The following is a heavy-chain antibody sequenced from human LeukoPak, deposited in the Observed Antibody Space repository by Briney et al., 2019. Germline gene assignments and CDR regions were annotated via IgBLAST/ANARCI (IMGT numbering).Heavy chain of an antibody. CDR3: ARDPRPLRYFDWSIDAFDI. CDR2: IYSGGSI. V-gene: IGHV3-66*01. CDR1: GFTVSSNY. J-gene: IGHJ3*02. Sequence: GGSLRLSCAASGFTVSSNYMSWVRQAPGKGLEWVSVIYSGGSIYYADSVKGRFTISRDNSKNTLYLQMNSLRAEDTAVYYCARDPRPLRYFDWSIDAFDIWGQGTMDTVSS. D-gene: IGHD3-9*01.